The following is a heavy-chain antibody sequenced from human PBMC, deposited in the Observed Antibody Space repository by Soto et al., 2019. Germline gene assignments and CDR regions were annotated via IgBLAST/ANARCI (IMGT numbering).Heavy chain of an antibody. CDR1: GFTVRNTG. D-gene: IGHD6-19*01. Sequence: QVQLVESGGGVVQPGRSLRLSCVASGFTVRNTGMHWVRQAPGKGLEWVAMISHDGSETFYRDSVKGRFTISRDNSGNTLSLQMDSLRPEHTSVYYCAKDWGSSGWFNWFDPWGQGTLVTVSS. V-gene: IGHV3-30*18. CDR2: ISHDGSET. CDR3: AKDWGSSGWFNWFDP. J-gene: IGHJ5*02.